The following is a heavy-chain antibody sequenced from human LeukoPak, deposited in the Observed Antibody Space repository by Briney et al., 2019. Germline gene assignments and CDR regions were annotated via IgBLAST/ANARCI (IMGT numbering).Heavy chain of an antibody. J-gene: IGHJ6*03. V-gene: IGHV3-11*04. CDR3: ATLSGGGYYYYYYMDV. CDR1: GFTFSDYY. CDR2: ISSSGSTI. D-gene: IGHD3-16*01. Sequence: GGSLRLACAASGFTFSDYYMSWIRQAPGKGLEWFSYISSSGSTIYYAASVRGRFTISRDNAKNSLYLQMNSLRAEDTAVYYCATLSGGGYYYYYYMDVWGKGTTVTVSS.